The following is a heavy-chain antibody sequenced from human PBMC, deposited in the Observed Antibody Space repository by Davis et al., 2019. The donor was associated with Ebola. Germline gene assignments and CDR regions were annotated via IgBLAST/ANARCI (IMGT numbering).Heavy chain of an antibody. CDR1: GFSFNYAW. Sequence: GESLKISCAASGFSFNYAWMNWVRQAPGKGLEWVANIKQDGSEKYYVDSVEGRFTISRDNAKNSLYLQMNSLRAEDTAVYYCATLFGVPLDYWGQGTLVTVSS. CDR2: IKQDGSEK. J-gene: IGHJ4*02. D-gene: IGHD3-3*01. V-gene: IGHV3-7*03. CDR3: ATLFGVPLDY.